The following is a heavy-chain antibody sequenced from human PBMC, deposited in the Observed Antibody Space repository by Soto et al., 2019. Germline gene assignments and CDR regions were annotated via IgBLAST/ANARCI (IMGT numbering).Heavy chain of an antibody. Sequence: SETLSLTCTVSGGSISSGDYYWSWIRQPPGKGLEWIGYIYYSGSTYYNPSLKSRVTISVDTSKNQFSLKLSSVTAADTAVYYCARVGDSSGYYYPGLYYFDYWGQGTLVTVSS. V-gene: IGHV4-30-4*01. D-gene: IGHD3-22*01. CDR3: ARVGDSSGYYYPGLYYFDY. CDR1: GGSISSGDYY. J-gene: IGHJ4*02. CDR2: IYYSGST.